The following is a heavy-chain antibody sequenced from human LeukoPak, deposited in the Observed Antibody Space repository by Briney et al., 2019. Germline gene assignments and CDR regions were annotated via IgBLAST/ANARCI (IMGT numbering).Heavy chain of an antibody. Sequence: GSLRLSCAASRFTFSTYAMSWVRQAPRKGLEWVSAISGNGGSTYYADSVKGRFTISRDNSKNTLFLQMNSLRDEDTAVYYCARGPNYGSRSDYLDYWGQGTLVTVSS. V-gene: IGHV3-23*01. D-gene: IGHD3-10*01. CDR2: ISGNGGST. J-gene: IGHJ4*02. CDR3: ARGPNYGSRSDYLDY. CDR1: RFTFSTYA.